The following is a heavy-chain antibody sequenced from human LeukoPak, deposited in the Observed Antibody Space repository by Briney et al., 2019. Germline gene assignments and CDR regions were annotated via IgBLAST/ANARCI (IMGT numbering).Heavy chain of an antibody. Sequence: PGGSLRLSCAASGFTFSSYSMNWLRQAPGKGLEWVSSISSSSSYIYYADSVKGRFTISRDNAKNSLYLQMNSLRAEDTAVYYCARDLCYYDSSGVYWGQGTLVTVSS. J-gene: IGHJ4*02. CDR2: ISSSSSYI. V-gene: IGHV3-21*01. D-gene: IGHD3-22*01. CDR1: GFTFSSYS. CDR3: ARDLCYYDSSGVY.